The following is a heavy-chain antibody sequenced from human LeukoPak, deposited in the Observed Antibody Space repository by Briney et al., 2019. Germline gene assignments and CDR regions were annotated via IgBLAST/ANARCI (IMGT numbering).Heavy chain of an antibody. D-gene: IGHD3-3*01. V-gene: IGHV4-39*01. J-gene: IGHJ5*02. CDR1: GGSISSSSYY. Sequence: PSETLSPTCTVSGGSISSSSYYWGWIRQPPGKGLEWIGGIYYSGSTYYNPSLKSRVTISVDTSKNQFSLKLSSVTAADTAVYYCASLNCITIFGVVIVNWFDPWGQGTLVTVSS. CDR3: ASLNCITIFGVVIVNWFDP. CDR2: IYYSGST.